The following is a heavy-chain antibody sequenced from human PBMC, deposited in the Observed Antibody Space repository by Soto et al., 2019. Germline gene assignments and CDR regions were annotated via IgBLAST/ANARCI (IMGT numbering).Heavy chain of an antibody. D-gene: IGHD5-12*01. V-gene: IGHV4-39*01. Sequence: QLQLQESGPGLVKPSETLSLTCTVSGGSISSSSYYWGWIRQPPGKGLEWIGSIYYSGSTYYNPSFKSQVTLPVDTSNNQFSLKLSSVTAADTAVYYCARHSLSGYTFLNAFDIWGQGTMVTVSS. J-gene: IGHJ3*02. CDR2: IYYSGST. CDR3: ARHSLSGYTFLNAFDI. CDR1: GGSISSSSYY.